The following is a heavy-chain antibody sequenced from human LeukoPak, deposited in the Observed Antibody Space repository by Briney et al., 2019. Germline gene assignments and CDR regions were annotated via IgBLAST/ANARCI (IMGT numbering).Heavy chain of an antibody. Sequence: PSETLSLTCTVSGGSINSYYWTWIRRPPGKGLEWIACIYYNGITNYKSSLESRLTISVDTSKNQFSLRLRSVTAADTAVYYCARQNPPGSKKGWFDPWGQGTLVTVSS. D-gene: IGHD6-25*01. CDR2: IYYNGIT. CDR3: ARQNPPGSKKGWFDP. CDR1: GGSINSYY. J-gene: IGHJ5*02. V-gene: IGHV4-59*08.